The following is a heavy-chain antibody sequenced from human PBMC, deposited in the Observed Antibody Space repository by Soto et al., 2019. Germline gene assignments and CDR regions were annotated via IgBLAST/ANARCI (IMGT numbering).Heavy chain of an antibody. D-gene: IGHD3-10*01. CDR2: INHSGST. CDR3: AREFMMYYYGSGAPMYYYYYMDV. J-gene: IGHJ6*03. V-gene: IGHV4-34*01. CDR1: GGSFSGYY. Sequence: PSDTLSLTCAVYGGSFSGYYLSWIRQPPEKGLERIGEINHSGSTNYNPSLKSRVTISVDTSKNQFSLKLSSVTAADTAVYYCAREFMMYYYGSGAPMYYYYYMDVWGKGTTVTVSS.